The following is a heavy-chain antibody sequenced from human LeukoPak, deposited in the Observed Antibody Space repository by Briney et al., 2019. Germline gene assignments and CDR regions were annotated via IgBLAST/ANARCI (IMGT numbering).Heavy chain of an antibody. CDR3: ANGLRSSYYFDY. Sequence: PGGSLRLSCAASGFTFSSYGMHWVRQAPGKGLEWVAFIRYDGSNKYYADSVKGRFTISRDNSKNTLYLQMNSLRAEDTAVYYCANGLRSSYYFDYWGQGPLVTVSS. V-gene: IGHV3-30*02. CDR1: GFTFSSYG. CDR2: IRYDGSNK. J-gene: IGHJ4*02. D-gene: IGHD6-6*01.